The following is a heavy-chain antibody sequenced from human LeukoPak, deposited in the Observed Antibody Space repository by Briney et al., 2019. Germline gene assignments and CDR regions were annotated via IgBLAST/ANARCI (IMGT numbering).Heavy chain of an antibody. CDR1: GGSISSGDYY. Sequence: SQTLSLTCTVSGGSISSGDYYWSWIRQPPGKGLEWIGYIYYSGSTYYNPSLKSRVTISVDTSKNQFSLKLSSVTAADTAVYYCARARTYYYDSSGYYLDYWGQGTLVTVSS. CDR3: ARARTYYYDSSGYYLDY. D-gene: IGHD3-22*01. CDR2: IYYSGST. V-gene: IGHV4-30-4*01. J-gene: IGHJ4*02.